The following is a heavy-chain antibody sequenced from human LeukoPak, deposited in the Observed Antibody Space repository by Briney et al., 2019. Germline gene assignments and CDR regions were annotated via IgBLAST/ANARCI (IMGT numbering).Heavy chain of an antibody. Sequence: GGSLRLSCAASGFTFSSYGMHWARQAPGKGLEWVAVISYDGSNKYYADSVKGRFTISRDNSKNTLYLQMNSLRAEDTAVYYCARDSSSWLTYFDYWGQGTLVTVSS. D-gene: IGHD6-13*01. V-gene: IGHV3-30*03. CDR2: ISYDGSNK. CDR3: ARDSSSWLTYFDY. J-gene: IGHJ4*02. CDR1: GFTFSSYG.